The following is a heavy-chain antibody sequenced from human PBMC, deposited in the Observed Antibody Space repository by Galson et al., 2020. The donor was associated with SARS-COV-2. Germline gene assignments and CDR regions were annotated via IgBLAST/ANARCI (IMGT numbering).Heavy chain of an antibody. Sequence: GGSLRLSCAASGFTFSSYAMNWVRQAPGKGLEWVSTLSGSGFSTYYADSVKGRFTISRDNSKNTAYLQMNSLRAEDTAVYYCEKDLLEVRAFCAMDVWGQGTTVTVSS. J-gene: IGHJ6*02. CDR3: EKDLLEVRAFCAMDV. CDR1: GFTFSSYA. V-gene: IGHV3-23*01. CDR2: LSGSGFST.